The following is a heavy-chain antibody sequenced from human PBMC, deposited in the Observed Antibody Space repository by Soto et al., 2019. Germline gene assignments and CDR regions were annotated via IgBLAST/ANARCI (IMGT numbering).Heavy chain of an antibody. CDR3: ARTGDIRSSCLEY. D-gene: IGHD2-2*01. V-gene: IGHV3-72*01. CDR1: GFTFSDHY. J-gene: IGHJ4*02. CDR2: TRKKANSYTT. Sequence: PGGSLRLSCVASGFTFSDHYIDWVRQAPGKGLEWVGRTRKKANSYTTEYAASVKGRFTISRDDSKNSLYLQMNSLKTEDTAVYYCARTGDIRSSCLEYWGQGTLVTVSS.